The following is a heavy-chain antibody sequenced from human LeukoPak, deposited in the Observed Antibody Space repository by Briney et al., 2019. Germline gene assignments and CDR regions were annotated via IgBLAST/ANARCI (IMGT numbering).Heavy chain of an antibody. Sequence: PGGALGPSFAASCFFFRSHWMTWVREAPGKGLGWGANINQDGREEYYVDSVKGRSTVSRDKTKNSPYLQMNSLRAEDTAVYYCARDNLPAGLALDYWGQGNLVTVSS. V-gene: IGHV3-7*01. CDR2: INQDGREE. CDR1: CFFFRSHW. CDR3: ARDNLPAGLALDY. J-gene: IGHJ4*02.